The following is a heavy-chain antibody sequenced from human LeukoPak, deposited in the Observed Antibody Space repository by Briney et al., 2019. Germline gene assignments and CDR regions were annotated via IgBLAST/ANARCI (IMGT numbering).Heavy chain of an antibody. J-gene: IGHJ4*02. CDR1: GFTFSSNA. CDR3: AKFLPTHIVVANYYFDY. V-gene: IGHV3-23*01. Sequence: PGGSLRLSCAASGFTFSSNAMSWVRQAPGKGLEWVSGIVGSGGASFYADSVKGRFTISRDNSKNTLYLQMNSLRAEDTAVYYCAKFLPTHIVVANYYFDYWGQGTLVTVSS. D-gene: IGHD2-21*01. CDR2: IVGSGGAS.